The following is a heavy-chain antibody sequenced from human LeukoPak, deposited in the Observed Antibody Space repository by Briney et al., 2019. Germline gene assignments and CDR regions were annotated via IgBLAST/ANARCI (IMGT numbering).Heavy chain of an antibody. D-gene: IGHD2-2*01. CDR1: GGSISSYY. J-gene: IGHJ6*03. Sequence: PSETLSLTCTVSGGSISSYYWSWIRQPAGKGPEWIGRIYTSGSTNCNPSLKSRVTISVDTSKNQFSLKLSSVTAADTAVYYCARDPVVVPAAKNYYYYYMDVWGKGTTVTVSS. CDR2: IYTSGST. CDR3: ARDPVVVPAAKNYYYYYMDV. V-gene: IGHV4-4*07.